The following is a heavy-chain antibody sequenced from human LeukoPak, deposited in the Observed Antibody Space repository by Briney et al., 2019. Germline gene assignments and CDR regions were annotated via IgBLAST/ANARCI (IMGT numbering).Heavy chain of an antibody. Sequence: PSETLSLTCAVSGGSISSNSYYWGWIRQPPGKGLEWIGSIYYSGSTYYNPSLKSRVTISVDTSKNQFSLKLSSVTAADTAVYYCARERDTIFGVVINTNYMDVWGKGTTVTVSS. CDR3: ARERDTIFGVVINTNYMDV. CDR2: IYYSGST. CDR1: GGSISSNSYY. J-gene: IGHJ6*03. D-gene: IGHD3-3*01. V-gene: IGHV4-39*07.